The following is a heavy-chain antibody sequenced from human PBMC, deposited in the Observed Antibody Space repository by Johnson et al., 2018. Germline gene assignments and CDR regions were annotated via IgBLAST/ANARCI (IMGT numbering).Heavy chain of an antibody. CDR3: ARDAPPGDYFDY. CDR2: IWYDGSNK. J-gene: IGHJ4*02. V-gene: IGHV3-33*01. Sequence: QVQLVESGGGVVQPGRSXRLSCAASGFRFSSYGMHWVRQAPGKGLEWVAVIWYDGSNKYFADSVKGRFTISRDNSKNTLSLQMNSLRAEDTAVYYGARDAPPGDYFDYWGQGTLVTVSS. D-gene: IGHD7-27*01. CDR1: GFRFSSYG.